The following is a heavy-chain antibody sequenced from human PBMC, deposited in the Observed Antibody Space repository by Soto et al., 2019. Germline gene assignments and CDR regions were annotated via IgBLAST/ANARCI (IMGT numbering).Heavy chain of an antibody. CDR2: ISYDGSNK. Sequence: GGSLRLSCAASGFTFSSYAMHWVRQAPGKGLEWVAVISYDGSNKYYTDSVKGRFTISRDNSKNTLYLQMNSLRAEDTAVYYCARPLWRDDYNWGYFDLWGRGTLVTVS. V-gene: IGHV3-30-3*01. CDR1: GFTFSSYA. D-gene: IGHD4-4*01. CDR3: ARPLWRDDYNWGYFDL. J-gene: IGHJ2*01.